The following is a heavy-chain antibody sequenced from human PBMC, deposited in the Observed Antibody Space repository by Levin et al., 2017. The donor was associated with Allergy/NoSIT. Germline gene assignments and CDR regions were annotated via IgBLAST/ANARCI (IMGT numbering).Heavy chain of an antibody. CDR2: IHYDGNT. Sequence: SETLSLTCTVSGDSISSYYWSWIRQPPGRGLEWIGYIHYDGNTNYNPSLKSRITISLDTSKNEFLLKLRSVTAADTAVDYCAREDGGDWYFDLWGRGTMVTVSS. CDR3: AREDGGDWYFDL. D-gene: IGHD2-21*01. V-gene: IGHV4-59*01. J-gene: IGHJ2*01. CDR1: GDSISSYY.